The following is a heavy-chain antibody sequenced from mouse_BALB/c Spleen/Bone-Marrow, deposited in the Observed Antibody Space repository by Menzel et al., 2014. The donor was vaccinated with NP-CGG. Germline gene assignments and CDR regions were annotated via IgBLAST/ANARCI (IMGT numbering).Heavy chain of an antibody. CDR3: TRSGPGFAY. J-gene: IGHJ3*01. CDR1: GYTFTSYF. CDR2: INPSSGGT. V-gene: IGHV1S81*02. Sequence: QVQLQQSGAELVKPGASVKLSCKASGYTFTSYFLYWVKQRPGQGLEWIGEINPSSGGTNFNEKFRSKATLTIGKSSSTVYMQLSSLTSEDSAVYYCTRSGPGFAYWGQGTLVTVSA.